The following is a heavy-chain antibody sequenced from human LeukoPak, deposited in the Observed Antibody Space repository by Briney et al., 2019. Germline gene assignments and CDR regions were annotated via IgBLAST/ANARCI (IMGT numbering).Heavy chain of an antibody. CDR1: GFTFSSYS. D-gene: IGHD6-13*01. V-gene: IGHV3-48*01. CDR3: ARDSSAAGTRYYYYYMDV. J-gene: IGHJ6*03. Sequence: GGSLRLSCAASGFTFSSYSMNWVRQAPGKGLEWVSYISSSSSTIYYADSVKGRFTISRDNAKNSLYLQMNSLRAEDTAVYYCARDSSAAGTRYYYYYMDVWGKGTTVTVTS. CDR2: ISSSSSTI.